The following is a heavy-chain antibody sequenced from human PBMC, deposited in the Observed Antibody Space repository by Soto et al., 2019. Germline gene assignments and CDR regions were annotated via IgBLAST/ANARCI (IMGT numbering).Heavy chain of an antibody. V-gene: IGHV1-69*01. J-gene: IGHJ4*01. D-gene: IGHD5-18*01. Sequence: QVQLVQSGAEVKKPGSSVKVSCKASGGTFSSYAISWVRQAPGQGLECMGGIIPTFGTANYAQKLQGRVMINADESRRTAYLDLCSISFEDTAGSYCARDGPLYSYGEHFDYFGQGTLVIVAS. CDR2: IIPTFGTA. CDR1: GGTFSSYA. CDR3: ARDGPLYSYGEHFDY.